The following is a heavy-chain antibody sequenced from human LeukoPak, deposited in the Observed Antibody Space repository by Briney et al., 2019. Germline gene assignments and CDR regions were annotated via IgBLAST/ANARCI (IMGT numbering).Heavy chain of an antibody. CDR3: ARASPSPHAFDM. CDR2: INWNGGIT. J-gene: IGHJ3*02. V-gene: IGHV3-20*04. CDR1: GFTFDDYG. Sequence: GGSLRLSCAASGFTFDDYGMSWVRQAREKGVEWVSGINWNGGITGYADSVKGRFTISRDNAKNSLYLQMNSLSAEDTALYYCARASPSPHAFDMWGEGTMVTVSS.